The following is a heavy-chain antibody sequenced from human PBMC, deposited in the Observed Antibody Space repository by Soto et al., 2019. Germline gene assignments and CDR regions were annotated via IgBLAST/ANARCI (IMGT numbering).Heavy chain of an antibody. CDR3: AKKAVTDSGINYYGMDV. Sequence: PGGSLRLSCAGTGFHFGSYVMNWVRQAPGKGLEWVSGLSGSGKTTYYTDSVTGRFTISRENTMNILYLQMSSLRADDSAIYYCAKKAVTDSGINYYGMDVWGQGTTVTVSS. CDR2: LSGSGKTT. D-gene: IGHD3-10*01. J-gene: IGHJ6*02. V-gene: IGHV3-23*01. CDR1: GFHFGSYV.